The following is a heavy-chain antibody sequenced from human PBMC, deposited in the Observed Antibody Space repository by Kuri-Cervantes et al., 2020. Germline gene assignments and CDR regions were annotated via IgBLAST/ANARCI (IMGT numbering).Heavy chain of an antibody. Sequence: GESLKISCAASGFTFSSYSMNWVRQAPGKGLEWVSYILSSSGFIYYADSVKGRFTISRDNAKNSLYLQMNSLRAEDTAVYYCARDDALRRTFDMWGQGTMVTVSS. J-gene: IGHJ3*02. CDR2: ILSSSGFI. CDR3: ARDDALRRTFDM. CDR1: GFTFSSYS. V-gene: IGHV3-48*01. D-gene: IGHD4-17*01.